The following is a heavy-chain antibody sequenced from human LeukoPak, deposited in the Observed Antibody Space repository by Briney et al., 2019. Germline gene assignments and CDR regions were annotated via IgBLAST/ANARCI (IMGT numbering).Heavy chain of an antibody. V-gene: IGHV1-69*01. J-gene: IGHJ5*02. CDR2: IIPIFGTA. CDR3: ARGSPRFLEWLPYLDNWFDP. Sequence: ASVKVSCKASGGTFSSYAISWVRQAPGQGLEWMGGIIPIFGTANYAQKFQGRVTITADESPSTAYMELRSLRSEDTAVYYCARGSPRFLEWLPYLDNWFDPLGPGNPGHRLL. CDR1: GGTFSSYA. D-gene: IGHD3-3*01.